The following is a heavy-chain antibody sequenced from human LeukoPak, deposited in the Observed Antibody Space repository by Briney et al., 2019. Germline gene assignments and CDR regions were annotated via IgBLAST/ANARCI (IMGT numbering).Heavy chain of an antibody. Sequence: GGSLRLSCAASGFTFSSYAMSWVRQAPGKGLEWVSAIGGSGGSTYYADSVKGRFTISRDNSKNTLYLQMNSLRAEDTAVYYCAKSKEPMTTVTGGYFDYWGQGTLVTVSS. CDR2: IGGSGGST. D-gene: IGHD4-17*01. CDR3: AKSKEPMTTVTGGYFDY. J-gene: IGHJ4*02. V-gene: IGHV3-23*01. CDR1: GFTFSSYA.